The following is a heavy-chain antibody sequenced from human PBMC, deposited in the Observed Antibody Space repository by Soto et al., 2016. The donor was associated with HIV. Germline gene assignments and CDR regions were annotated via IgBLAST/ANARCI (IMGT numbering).Heavy chain of an antibody. D-gene: IGHD3-3*01. V-gene: IGHV1-2*02. CDR1: GYTFTGYS. Sequence: QVQLVQSGAEVKKPGASVKVSCKASGYTFTGYSIHWVRQAPGQGLEWMGWISPDSGGTKYAQKFQGRVTLTRDTSISTVYMDLTRLRSDDTAVYYCARDLEWLLPGFYFEYWGQGTLVTVSS. J-gene: IGHJ4*02. CDR3: ARDLEWLLPGFYFEY. CDR2: ISPDSGGT.